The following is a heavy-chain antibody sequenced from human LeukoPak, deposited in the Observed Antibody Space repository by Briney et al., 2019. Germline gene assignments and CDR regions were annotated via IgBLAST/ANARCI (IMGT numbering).Heavy chain of an antibody. D-gene: IGHD2-15*01. V-gene: IGHV3-21*01. CDR1: GFTFSSYI. CDR3: ARDRTSGCSGGSCYNGGFDY. Sequence: GGSLRLSCAASGFTFSSYIMNWVRQAPGKGLEWVSSISSSSSYIYYADSVKGRFTISRDNAKNSLYLQMNSLRAEDTAVYYCARDRTSGCSGGSCYNGGFDYWGQGTLVTVSS. CDR2: ISSSSSYI. J-gene: IGHJ4*02.